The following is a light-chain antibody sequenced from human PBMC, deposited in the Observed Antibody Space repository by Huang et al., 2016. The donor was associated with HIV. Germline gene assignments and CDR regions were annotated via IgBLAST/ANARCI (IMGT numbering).Light chain of an antibody. CDR3: QQYHSYSWT. J-gene: IGKJ1*01. Sequence: DIQMTQSPSTLSASVGDRVTITCRASQSISYWLAWYQQKPGKAPNLLIYKSSSLQRWGPVRFSGSGSGKEFPFPIRSLQAYDFASYYCQQYHSYSWTFGQGTKVEIK. CDR2: KSS. CDR1: QSISYW. V-gene: IGKV1-5*03.